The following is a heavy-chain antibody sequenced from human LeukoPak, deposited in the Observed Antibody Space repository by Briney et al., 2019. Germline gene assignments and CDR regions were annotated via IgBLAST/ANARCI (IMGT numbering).Heavy chain of an antibody. CDR2: IYYSGST. D-gene: IGHD5-18*01. CDR3: ARALGYSYGSYAFDI. J-gene: IGHJ3*02. CDR1: GGSISSSSYY. Sequence: SETLSLTCTVSGGSISSSSYYWGWIRQPPGKGLEWIGSIYYSGSTYYNPSLKSRVTISVDTSKNQFSLKLSSVTAADTAVYYCARALGYSYGSYAFDIWGQGTMVTVSS. V-gene: IGHV4-39*01.